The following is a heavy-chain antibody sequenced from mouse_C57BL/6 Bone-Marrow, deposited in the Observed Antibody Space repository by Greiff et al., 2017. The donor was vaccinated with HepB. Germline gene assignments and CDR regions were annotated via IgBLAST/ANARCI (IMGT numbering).Heavy chain of an antibody. J-gene: IGHJ1*03. Sequence: QVHVKQPGAELVRPGTSVKLSCKASGYTFTSYWMHWVKQRPGQGLEWIGVIDPSDSYTNYNQKFKGKATLTVDTSSSTAYMQLSSLTSEDSAVYYCASLLGRYSDVWGTGTTVTVSS. D-gene: IGHD4-1*01. CDR3: ASLLGRYSDV. CDR2: IDPSDSYT. V-gene: IGHV1-59*01. CDR1: GYTFTSYW.